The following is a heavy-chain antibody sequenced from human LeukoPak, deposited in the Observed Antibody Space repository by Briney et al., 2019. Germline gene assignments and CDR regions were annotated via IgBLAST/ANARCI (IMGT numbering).Heavy chain of an antibody. CDR2: IKQDGTDK. D-gene: IGHD3-22*01. CDR1: GFTFSSHW. Sequence: GGSLRLSCAASGFTFSSHWMTWVRQAPGKGLEWVANIKQDGTDKYYVDSVKGRFTISRDNAKNLLYLQMNSLRAEDTAVYYYAREKLDTRGYVDYWGQGTLVTVSS. J-gene: IGHJ4*02. CDR3: AREKLDTRGYVDY. V-gene: IGHV3-7*01.